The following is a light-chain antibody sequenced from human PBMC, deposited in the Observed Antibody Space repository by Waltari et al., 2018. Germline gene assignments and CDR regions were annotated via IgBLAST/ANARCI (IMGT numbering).Light chain of an antibody. Sequence: ENVLTQSPGTLSLSPGEGATLSCRASQSVSSSYLAWYQQKPGQAPRLLIYGASSRATGIPDRFSGSGSVTDFTLTISRLEPEDFAVYSCQQYGSSLYTFGQGTKLEI. CDR3: QQYGSSLYT. V-gene: IGKV3-20*01. CDR1: QSVSSSY. J-gene: IGKJ2*01. CDR2: GAS.